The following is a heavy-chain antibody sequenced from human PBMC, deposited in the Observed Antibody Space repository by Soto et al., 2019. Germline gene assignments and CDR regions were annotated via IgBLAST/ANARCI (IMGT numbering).Heavy chain of an antibody. CDR1: GYTFTNYG. CDR3: ARGLLGSGIPY. Sequence: SVKVSCKASGYTFTNYGISWVRQAPGQGLEWMGWIIPIFGTANYAQKFQGRVTITADESTSTAYMELSSLRSEDTAVYYCARGLLGSGIPYWGQGTLVTVSS. J-gene: IGHJ4*02. D-gene: IGHD2-15*01. V-gene: IGHV1-69*13. CDR2: IIPIFGTA.